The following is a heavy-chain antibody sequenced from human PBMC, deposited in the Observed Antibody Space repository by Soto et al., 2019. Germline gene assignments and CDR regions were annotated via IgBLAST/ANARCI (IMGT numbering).Heavy chain of an antibody. V-gene: IGHV4-59*01. J-gene: IGHJ6*03. Sequence: SETLSLTCTVSGGSISSYYWSWIRQPPGKGLEWIGYIYYSGSTNYNPSLKSRVTISVDTSKNQFSLKLSSVTAADTAVYYCARVVTVTELIYYYYYFMDVWGKGTTVTVSS. CDR3: ARVVTVTELIYYYYYFMDV. CDR2: IYYSGST. D-gene: IGHD1-20*01. CDR1: GGSISSYY.